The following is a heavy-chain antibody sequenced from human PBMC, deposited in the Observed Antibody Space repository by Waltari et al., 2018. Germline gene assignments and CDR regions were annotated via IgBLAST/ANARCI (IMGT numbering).Heavy chain of an antibody. Sequence: EVQLVESGGGLVQPGGSLRLSCAASGLSFSTYWMHWVRQGPGKGLVGVSRINGDESTTNEEDSVKGRFTISRDNAKNTLYLQMNSLRAEDTAVYYCAAPHSTSWYVSDYWGRGALVTVSS. J-gene: IGHJ4*02. V-gene: IGHV3-74*01. CDR2: INGDESTT. CDR1: GLSFSTYW. CDR3: AAPHSTSWYVSDY. D-gene: IGHD2-2*01.